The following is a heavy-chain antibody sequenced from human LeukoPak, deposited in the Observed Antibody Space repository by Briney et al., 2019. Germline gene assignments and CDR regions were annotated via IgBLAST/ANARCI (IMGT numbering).Heavy chain of an antibody. J-gene: IGHJ6*04. CDR3: AELGITMIGGV. D-gene: IGHD3-10*02. Sequence: GGSLRLSCAASGFTFSSYGMHWVRQAPGKGLEWVSYISSSGSTVYYADSVKGRFTISRDNAKNSLYLQMNSLRAEDTAVYYCAELGITMIGGVWGKGTTVTISS. CDR1: GFTFSSYG. CDR2: ISSSGSTV. V-gene: IGHV3-48*04.